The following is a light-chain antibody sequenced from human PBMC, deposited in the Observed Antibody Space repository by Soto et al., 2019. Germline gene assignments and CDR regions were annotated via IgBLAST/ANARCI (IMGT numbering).Light chain of an antibody. J-gene: IGKJ2*01. Sequence: EIVVTPSPATLSVSPVERATLSCRASQSVSSNLAWYQQKPGRAPRLLIYAASTRATGVPARFSGSGSGTEFTLTISSLQSEDCAVYYWQQYDDWPPMYTVGQGTKVDI. CDR2: AAS. CDR1: QSVSSN. V-gene: IGKV3-15*01. CDR3: QQYDDWPPMYT.